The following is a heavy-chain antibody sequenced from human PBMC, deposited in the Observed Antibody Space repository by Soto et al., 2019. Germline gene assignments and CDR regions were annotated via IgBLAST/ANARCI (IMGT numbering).Heavy chain of an antibody. J-gene: IGHJ5*02. V-gene: IGHV3-15*07. CDR2: IKSKTDGGTT. CDR3: TTLQPLWFGELRSVDP. D-gene: IGHD3-10*01. CDR1: GFTFSNAW. Sequence: GGSLRLSCAASGFTFSNAWMNWVRQAPGKGLEWVGRIKSKTDGGTTDYAAPVKGRFTISRDDSKNTLYLQMNSLKTEDTAVYYCTTLQPLWFGELRSVDPWGQGTLVTVSS.